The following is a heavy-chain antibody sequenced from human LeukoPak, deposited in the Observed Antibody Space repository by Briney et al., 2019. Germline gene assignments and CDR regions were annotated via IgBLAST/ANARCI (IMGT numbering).Heavy chain of an antibody. D-gene: IGHD6-19*01. CDR2: IKQDGSEK. CDR3: ARALGYSSGWYSPYYYYGMDV. Sequence: GGSLRLSCAASGFTFSSYWMSWVRQAPGKGLGWVANIKQDGSEKYYVDSVKGRFTNSRDNAKNSLYLQMNSLRAEDTAVYYCARALGYSSGWYSPYYYYGMDVWGQGTTVTVSS. V-gene: IGHV3-7*01. CDR1: GFTFSSYW. J-gene: IGHJ6*02.